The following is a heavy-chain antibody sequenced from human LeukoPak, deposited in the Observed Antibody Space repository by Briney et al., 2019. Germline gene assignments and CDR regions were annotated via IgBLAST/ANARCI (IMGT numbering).Heavy chain of an antibody. Sequence: GGSLRLSCAASGFTFDDYVMNWVRQAPGKGLEWVSGISWNSGTIGYADSVRGRFTISRDNAKNSLYLQMNSLRAEDTALYYCVKGAAYHLGDAFDIWGQGTMVTVSS. V-gene: IGHV3-9*01. J-gene: IGHJ3*02. CDR3: VKGAAYHLGDAFDI. D-gene: IGHD2-15*01. CDR2: ISWNSGTI. CDR1: GFTFDDYV.